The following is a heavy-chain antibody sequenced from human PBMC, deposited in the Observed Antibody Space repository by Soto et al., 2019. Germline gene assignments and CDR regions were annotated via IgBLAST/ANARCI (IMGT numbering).Heavy chain of an antibody. J-gene: IGHJ3*02. Sequence: QVQLQQWGAGLLKPSETLSLTCAVYGGSVNSGNYYWSWIRQPPGKGLEWIGEMSHSGGTHFNPSLKSRVTISVDTSKTQSSLTMSSVTAADTALYYCARVERGTATTVVDAFDIWGPGTLVTVSS. V-gene: IGHV4-34*01. CDR1: GGSVNSGNYY. D-gene: IGHD1-1*01. CDR2: MSHSGGT. CDR3: ARVERGTATTVVDAFDI.